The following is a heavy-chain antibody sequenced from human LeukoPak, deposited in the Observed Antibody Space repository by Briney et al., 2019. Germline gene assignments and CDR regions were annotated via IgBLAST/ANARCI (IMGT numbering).Heavy chain of an antibody. J-gene: IGHJ6*02. Sequence: PGRSMRPSSALYGFTSSSFWMSWVRHAPGKGMEWVANIKQDGSEKYYVDSVKGRFTISRDNAKNSLYLQMNSLRAEDTAVYYCAREGSDYYYYGMDVWGQGTTVTVSS. D-gene: IGHD2-15*01. CDR1: GFTSSSFW. V-gene: IGHV3-7*01. CDR3: AREGSDYYYYGMDV. CDR2: IKQDGSEK.